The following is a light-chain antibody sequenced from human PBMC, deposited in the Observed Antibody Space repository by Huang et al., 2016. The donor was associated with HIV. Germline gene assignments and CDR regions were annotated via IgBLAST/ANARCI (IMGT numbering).Light chain of an antibody. V-gene: IGKV3-15*01. CDR3: QQYNNWPRT. J-gene: IGKJ1*01. Sequence: EIVMTQSPATLSVSPGERATLSCRASQSVSSNLAWYQQKPGQAPRLLISAASTRATGIPARFSGSGSGTEFTLTISSLQSEDFAVYYCQQYNNWPRTFGQGTKVEIK. CDR1: QSVSSN. CDR2: AAS.